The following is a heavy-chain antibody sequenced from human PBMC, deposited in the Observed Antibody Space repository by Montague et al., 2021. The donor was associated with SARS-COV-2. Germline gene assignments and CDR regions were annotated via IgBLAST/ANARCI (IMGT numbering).Heavy chain of an antibody. D-gene: IGHD5-24*01. CDR3: ARDRAFRDGYLDAFEI. Sequence: SETLSLTCTVSGYSISSRYYWGWIRKFPGKGLEWIGSIYHSGTTYYNPSLKSRVTISVDTSKNQFSLKMYSVTAADTAQLYCARDRAFRDGYLDAFEIWGQGTMVTVSS. V-gene: IGHV4-38-2*02. CDR2: IYHSGTT. J-gene: IGHJ3*02. CDR1: GYSISSRYY.